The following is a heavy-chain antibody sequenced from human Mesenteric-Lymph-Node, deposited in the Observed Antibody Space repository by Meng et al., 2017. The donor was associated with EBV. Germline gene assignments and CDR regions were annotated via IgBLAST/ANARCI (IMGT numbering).Heavy chain of an antibody. Sequence: KLHESGTGAVKPSGTLSLTCRVSVGPISNSTWWSWVRQPPGKGLEWIGEIYYSGSTNYNPSLKSRVSMSVDKSKNEFSLEVNSVTAADTAVYYCASGGVRDPSPPYWGQGALVTVSS. CDR2: IYYSGST. CDR1: VGPISNSTW. V-gene: IGHV4-4*02. CDR3: ASGGVRDPSPPY. D-gene: IGHD3-16*01. J-gene: IGHJ1*01.